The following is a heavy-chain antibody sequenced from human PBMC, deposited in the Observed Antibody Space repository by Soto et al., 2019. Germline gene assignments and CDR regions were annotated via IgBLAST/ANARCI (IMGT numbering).Heavy chain of an antibody. V-gene: IGHV1-3*01. CDR2: IAPGNGNT. Sequence: QVQLVQSGAEVKKPGASVKVFCKASGYTLTDYAINWVRQAPGQRLELMGWIAPGNGNTKYSQNFQGRVTITRDTSATTAYMELSSLRSEDTAVYYCAKGSRMWTPDYWGQGTLVTVSS. CDR3: AKGSRMWTPDY. CDR1: GYTLTDYA. D-gene: IGHD2-21*01. J-gene: IGHJ4*02.